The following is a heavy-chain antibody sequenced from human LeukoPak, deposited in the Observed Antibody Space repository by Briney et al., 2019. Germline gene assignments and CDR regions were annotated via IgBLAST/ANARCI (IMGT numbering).Heavy chain of an antibody. CDR3: ARCSGWEFKN. D-gene: IGHD6-19*01. Sequence: GRSLRLSCAASGFTFSYFWMSWVRQAPRKGLEWVANINQDGSEKNYVDSVKGRFTISRDSARNSLYLPMNSLRAEDPAMYYIARCSGWEFKNWGKGNLVTVSS. J-gene: IGHJ4*02. V-gene: IGHV3-7*01. CDR2: INQDGSEK. CDR1: GFTFSYFW.